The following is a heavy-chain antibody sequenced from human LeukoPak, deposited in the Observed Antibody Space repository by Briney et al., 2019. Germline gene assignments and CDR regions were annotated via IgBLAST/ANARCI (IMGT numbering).Heavy chain of an antibody. J-gene: IGHJ4*02. CDR3: ARVGVVTAPLDY. CDR1: GFTFSDYW. CDR2: IKQDGSEK. V-gene: IGHV3-7*03. D-gene: IGHD2-15*01. Sequence: PGGSLRLSCAASGFTFSDYWMTWVRQAPGKGLEWVANIKQDGSEKYYLDSVKGRFTISRDNAKNSVYLQMNSLRAEDTAVYYCARVGVVTAPLDYWGQGTLVTVSS.